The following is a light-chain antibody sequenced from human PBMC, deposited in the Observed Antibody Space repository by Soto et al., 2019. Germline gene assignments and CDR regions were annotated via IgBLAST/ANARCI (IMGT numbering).Light chain of an antibody. Sequence: QPVLTQPPSASASLGASVKLTCTLSSGHSSYAIAWHQKQPGKGTRYLMDLNNDGSHTKGDGIPDRFSGSSSGAERYLIISSLQSEDEADYYCQTWGTGFQVFGGGTKLTVL. CDR2: LNNDGSH. CDR1: SGHSSYA. CDR3: QTWGTGFQV. V-gene: IGLV4-69*01. J-gene: IGLJ2*01.